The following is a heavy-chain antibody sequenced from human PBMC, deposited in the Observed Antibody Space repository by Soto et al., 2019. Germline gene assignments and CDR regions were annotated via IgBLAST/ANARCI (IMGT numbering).Heavy chain of an antibody. CDR3: ARESEDLTSNFDY. J-gene: IGHJ4*02. Sequence: GGSLRLSCATSGFTFSRYSMNWVRQAPGKGLEWVSSISSTTNYIYYADSMKGRFTVSRDNAKNSVYLDMNSLSAEDTAVYYCARESEDLTSNFDYWGQGTLVTVSS. CDR2: ISSTTNYI. V-gene: IGHV3-21*01. CDR1: GFTFSRYS.